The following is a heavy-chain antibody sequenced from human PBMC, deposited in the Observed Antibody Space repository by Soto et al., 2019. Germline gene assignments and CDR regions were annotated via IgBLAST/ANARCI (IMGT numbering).Heavy chain of an antibody. CDR3: AKDDVGYCSSTSCSTPNDYYYYYYMDV. Sequence: GGSLRLSCAASGFTFSSYAMSWVRQAPGKGLEWVSAISGSGGSTYYADSVKGRFTICRDNSKNTLYLQMNSLRAEDTAVYYCAKDDVGYCSSTSCSTPNDYYYYYYMDVWGKGTTVTVSS. CDR1: GFTFSSYA. V-gene: IGHV3-23*01. CDR2: ISGSGGST. D-gene: IGHD2-2*01. J-gene: IGHJ6*03.